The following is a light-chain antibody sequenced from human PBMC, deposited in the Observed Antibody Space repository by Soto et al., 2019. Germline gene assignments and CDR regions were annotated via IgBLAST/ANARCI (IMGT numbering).Light chain of an antibody. CDR2: DAS. Sequence: DIQMTQSPSSLSTSVGDSVAITCQASQDIRNNLNWYQQKQGKAPKPLIYDASNLETGVPSRFSGSGSGKDLTLTISSLQPEDVATYFRQQFDQLPRTFGQGTKVDIX. V-gene: IGKV1-33*01. J-gene: IGKJ2*01. CDR1: QDIRNN. CDR3: QQFDQLPRT.